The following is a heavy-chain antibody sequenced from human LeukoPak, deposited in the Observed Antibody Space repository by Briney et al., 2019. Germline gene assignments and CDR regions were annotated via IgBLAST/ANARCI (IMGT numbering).Heavy chain of an antibody. J-gene: IGHJ4*02. CDR3: ARCGAKQEPPSL. V-gene: IGHV4-59*08. Sequence: SETLSLTCTVSGGSISSYYWSWIRQPPGKGLEWIGYIYYSGSTNYNPSLKGRVTISVDTSKNQFSLKLSSVTAADTAVYYCARCGAKQEPPSLWGQGTLVTVSS. CDR1: GGSISSYY. CDR2: IYYSGST. D-gene: IGHD1-14*01.